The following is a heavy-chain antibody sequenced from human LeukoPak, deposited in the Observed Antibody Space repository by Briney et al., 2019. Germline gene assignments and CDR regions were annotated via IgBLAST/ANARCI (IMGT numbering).Heavy chain of an antibody. V-gene: IGHV4-61*02. CDR1: GGSISSGSYY. CDR3: ARWVIFIAAAGHFDF. CDR2: IYTSGST. Sequence: SQTLSLTCTVSGGSISSGSYYWSWIRQPAGKGLEWIGRIYTSGSTNYNPSLKSRVTISVDTSKNQFSLKLSSVTAANTAVYYCARWVIFIAAAGHFDFWGRGTLVTVSS. J-gene: IGHJ4*02. D-gene: IGHD6-13*01.